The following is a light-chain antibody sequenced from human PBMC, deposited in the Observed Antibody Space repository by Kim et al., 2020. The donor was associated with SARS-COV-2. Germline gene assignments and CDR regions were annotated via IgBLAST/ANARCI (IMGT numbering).Light chain of an antibody. CDR2: DAS. Sequence: DIQMTQSPSSLSASVGDRVTITCQASQDISNYLNWYQQKPGKARKLLIYDASNLETGVPSRFSGSGSGTDFTFTISSLQPEDIATYYCQQYDDLPRTFGGGTKVDIK. CDR3: QQYDDLPRT. J-gene: IGKJ4*01. V-gene: IGKV1-33*01. CDR1: QDISNY.